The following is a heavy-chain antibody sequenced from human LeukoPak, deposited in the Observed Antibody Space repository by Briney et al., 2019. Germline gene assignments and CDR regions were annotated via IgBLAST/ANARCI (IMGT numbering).Heavy chain of an antibody. CDR3: ARDQAAAGTGYYGMDV. CDR1: GGSISSSSYY. V-gene: IGHV4-39*07. CDR2: IYYSGST. D-gene: IGHD6-13*01. Sequence: SETLSLTCTVSGGSISSSSYYWGWIRQPPGKGLEWIGSIYYSGSTYYNPSLKSRVTISVDTSKNQFSLKLSSVTAADTAVYYCARDQAAAGTGYYGMDVWGQGTTVTVSS. J-gene: IGHJ6*02.